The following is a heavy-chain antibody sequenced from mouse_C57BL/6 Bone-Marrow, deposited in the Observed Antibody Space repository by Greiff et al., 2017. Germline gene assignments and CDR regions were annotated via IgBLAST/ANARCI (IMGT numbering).Heavy chain of an antibody. CDR1: GFNIKDDY. V-gene: IGHV14-4*01. J-gene: IGHJ3*01. Sequence: EVQLQQSGAELVRPGASVKLSCTASGFNIKDDYMHWVKQRPEQGLEWIGWIDPENGDTEYASKFQGKATITADTSSNTAYLQLSSLTSEDTAVYYCTVFYYDYDWFAYWGQGTLVTVSA. CDR3: TVFYYDYDWFAY. D-gene: IGHD2-4*01. CDR2: IDPENGDT.